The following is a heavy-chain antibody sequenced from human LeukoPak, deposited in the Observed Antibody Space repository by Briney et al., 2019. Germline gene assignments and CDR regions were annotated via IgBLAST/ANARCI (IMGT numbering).Heavy chain of an antibody. Sequence: GTSVKVSCKASGFTFTSSAMQWVRQARGQRLEWIGWIVVGSGNTNYAQKFQERVTITRDMSTSTAYMELSSLRSEDTAVYFCATAVGDSITALDTYYFDSWGQGTLVTVSS. J-gene: IGHJ4*02. CDR2: IVVGSGNT. V-gene: IGHV1-58*02. CDR1: GFTFTSSA. D-gene: IGHD5-18*01. CDR3: ATAVGDSITALDTYYFDS.